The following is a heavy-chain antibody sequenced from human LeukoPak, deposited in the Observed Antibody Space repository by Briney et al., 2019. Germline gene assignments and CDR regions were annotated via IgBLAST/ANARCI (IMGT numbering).Heavy chain of an antibody. J-gene: IGHJ4*02. Sequence: EASVTVSCTASGYTFTAYYIHWVRQAPGQGLEWMGWINCNSGGTNYAQKFQGSVTMTRGTSISTAYMELSSLTSDDTAVYYCARAKGSIAGAAIYYSDYWGQGTLVTVSS. CDR1: GYTFTAYY. CDR2: INCNSGGT. D-gene: IGHD6-13*01. CDR3: ARAKGSIAGAAIYYSDY. V-gene: IGHV1-2*04.